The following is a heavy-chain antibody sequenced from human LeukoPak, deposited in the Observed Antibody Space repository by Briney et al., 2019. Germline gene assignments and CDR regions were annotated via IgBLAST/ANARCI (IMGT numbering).Heavy chain of an antibody. J-gene: IGHJ4*02. D-gene: IGHD1-26*01. CDR1: GYTFTTYA. CDR3: ARDLGSGSLHY. V-gene: IGHV1-3*04. Sequence: GASVKVSCKASGYTFTTYAIHWVRQAPGQRLEWLGWINTGNGDTRYSQTFQGRVTITRDTSASTAYMELSSLRSEDTAVYYCARDLGSGSLHYWGQGTLVTVSS. CDR2: INTGNGDT.